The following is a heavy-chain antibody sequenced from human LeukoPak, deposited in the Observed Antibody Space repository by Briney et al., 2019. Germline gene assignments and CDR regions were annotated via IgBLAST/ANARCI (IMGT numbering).Heavy chain of an antibody. V-gene: IGHV1-2*06. CDR3: ARDRSTAMAIFDY. CDR1: GYTFTSYY. D-gene: IGHD5-18*01. J-gene: IGHJ4*02. CDR2: INPNSGGT. Sequence: ASVKVSCKASGYTFTSYYMHWVRQAPGQGLEWMGRINPNSGGTNYAQKFQGRVTMTRDTSISTAYMELSRLRSDDTAVYYCARDRSTAMAIFDYWGQGTLVTVSS.